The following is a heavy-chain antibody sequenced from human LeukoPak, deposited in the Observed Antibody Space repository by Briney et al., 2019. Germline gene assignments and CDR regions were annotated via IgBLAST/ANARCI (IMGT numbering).Heavy chain of an antibody. J-gene: IGHJ5*02. CDR1: GYTLTGHY. CDR3: ARALRSYKNWFDP. V-gene: IGHV1-2*02. CDR2: INPNSDGT. D-gene: IGHD1-26*01. Sequence: ASVTVSCQASGYTLTGHYIHWVRPAPGQGLEWMGWINPNSDGTNYAQKFQGRVTMTRDTSISTAYMDLSRLRSDDTAVYYCARALRSYKNWFDPWGQGNLVTVSS.